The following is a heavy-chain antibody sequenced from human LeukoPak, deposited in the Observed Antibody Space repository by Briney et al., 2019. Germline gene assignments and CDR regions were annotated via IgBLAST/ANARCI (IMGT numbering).Heavy chain of an antibody. Sequence: SETLSLTCTASGVSISSYYWSWIRQPPGKGLEWIAYIYYSGSTNYNPSLKSRVSISVDTSKNQFCLKLSSVTAADTAVYYCARDQIYGSGSHRYCYGMDVWGKGTTVTVSP. CDR1: GVSISSYY. CDR3: ARDQIYGSGSHRYCYGMDV. CDR2: IYYSGST. J-gene: IGHJ6*04. V-gene: IGHV4-59*01. D-gene: IGHD3-10*01.